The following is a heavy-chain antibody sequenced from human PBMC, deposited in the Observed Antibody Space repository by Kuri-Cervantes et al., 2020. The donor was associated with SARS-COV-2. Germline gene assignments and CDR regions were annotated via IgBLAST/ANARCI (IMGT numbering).Heavy chain of an antibody. Sequence: ASVKVSCKASGYIFTVYYVHWVRQAPGQGLEWMGMINPSGGSTTYGQKFQGRVTMTRDTSTSTAFMQLSSLRAEDTALYYCARDSLSRRKSSDYMDVWGKGTTVTVSS. CDR3: ARDSLSRRKSSDYMDV. CDR2: INPSGGST. V-gene: IGHV1-46*01. J-gene: IGHJ6*03. CDR1: GYIFTVYY.